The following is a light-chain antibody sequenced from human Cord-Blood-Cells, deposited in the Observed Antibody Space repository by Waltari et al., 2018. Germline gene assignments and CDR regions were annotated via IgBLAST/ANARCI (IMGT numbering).Light chain of an antibody. CDR1: QSISSW. Sequence: DIQMTQSPSTLSASVGDRVTITCRASQSISSWLAWYQQKPGKAPKRLIYKASSLESGVPSRFSGSGSGTECTLTISSLQPDDFATYYCQQYNSYSYTFGQGTKLEIK. CDR3: QQYNSYSYT. J-gene: IGKJ2*01. V-gene: IGKV1-5*03. CDR2: KAS.